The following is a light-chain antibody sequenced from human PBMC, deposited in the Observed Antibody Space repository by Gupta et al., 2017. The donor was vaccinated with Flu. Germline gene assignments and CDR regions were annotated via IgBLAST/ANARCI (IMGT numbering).Light chain of an antibody. CDR3: HRRSARQFT. Sequence: EIVLTQSPATLSLSPGERATLSCRASQSVRSFLAWYQQNPGQAPRLLIYDASDRATGVPVRFTGSGSGTDFSLTIISLEPDDFGVYYCHRRSARQFTFGGGTRLE. J-gene: IGKJ4*01. V-gene: IGKV3-11*01. CDR1: QSVRSF. CDR2: DAS.